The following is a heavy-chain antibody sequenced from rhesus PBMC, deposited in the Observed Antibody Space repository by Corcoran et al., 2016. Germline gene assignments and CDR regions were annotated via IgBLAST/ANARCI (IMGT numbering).Heavy chain of an antibody. CDR2: INGNSGST. Sequence: QVQLQESGPGLVKPSETLSLTCAVSGGSFSRYWWSWVSQPPGKGLEWIGEINGNSGSTNYNPSLKSRVTLSNDASKKQFSLRLSSATAADTAVYYCASVLRGLSCFDYWGQGVLVTVSS. V-gene: IGHV4-80*01. CDR3: ASVLRGLSCFDY. D-gene: IGHD1-20*01. CDR1: GGSFSRYW. J-gene: IGHJ4*01.